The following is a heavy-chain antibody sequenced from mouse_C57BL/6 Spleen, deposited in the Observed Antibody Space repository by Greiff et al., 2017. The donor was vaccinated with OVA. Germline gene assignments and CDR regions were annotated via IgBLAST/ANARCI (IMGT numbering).Heavy chain of an antibody. Sequence: VQLQPSGAELVRPGASVTLSCKASGYTFNDYEMHWVKQTPVHGLEWIGAIDPETGGTAYNQKFKGKAILTADKSSSTAYMQLRSLTSEDSAVYYCTPITTVVGWGQGTTLTVSS. CDR2: IDPETGGT. V-gene: IGHV1-15*01. D-gene: IGHD1-1*01. CDR1: GYTFNDYE. CDR3: TPITTVVG. J-gene: IGHJ2*01.